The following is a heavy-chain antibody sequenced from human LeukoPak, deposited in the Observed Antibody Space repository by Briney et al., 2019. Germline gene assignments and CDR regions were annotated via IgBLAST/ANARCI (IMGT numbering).Heavy chain of an antibody. CDR2: IYSGGRT. J-gene: IGHJ4*02. CDR3: ARGNTAVSN. Sequence: GGSLRLSCAASGFTVSNNYMNWVRQAPGKGLEWVSIIYSGGRTYYADSVRGRFSISRDKSKNTLYLQMNSLRAEDTAVYFCARGNTAVSNWGQGTLVTVSS. CDR1: GFTVSNNY. D-gene: IGHD5/OR15-5a*01. V-gene: IGHV3-66*01.